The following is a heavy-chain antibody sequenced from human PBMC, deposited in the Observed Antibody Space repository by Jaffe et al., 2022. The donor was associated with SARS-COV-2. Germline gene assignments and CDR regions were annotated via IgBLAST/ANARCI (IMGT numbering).Heavy chain of an antibody. D-gene: IGHD3-3*01. J-gene: IGHJ4*02. Sequence: QVELVESGGGVVQPGGSLRLSCTPSGFTFSNYGMHWVRQAPGKGLEWVAVISYDGSIIHYRDSVKGRFTVSRDNSKNTLYLQISSLKVEDTGQYYCASIDFSTAYLPLDYWGQGIPVTVSS. V-gene: IGHV3-30*03. CDR2: ISYDGSII. CDR1: GFTFSNYG. CDR3: ASIDFSTAYLPLDY.